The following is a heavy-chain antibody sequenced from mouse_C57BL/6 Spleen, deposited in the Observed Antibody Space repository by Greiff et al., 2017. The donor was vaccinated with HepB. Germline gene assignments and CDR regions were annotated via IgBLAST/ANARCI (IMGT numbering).Heavy chain of an antibody. CDR1: GYTFTTYP. CDR2: FHPYNDDT. J-gene: IGHJ2*01. D-gene: IGHD1-1*01. CDR3: ARGYYYGSSYYFDY. Sequence: VHLVESGAELVKPGASVKMSCKASGYTFTTYPIEWMKQNHGKSLEWIGNFHPYNDDTKYNEKFKGKATLTVEKSSSTVYLELSRLTSDDSAVYYCARGYYYGSSYYFDYWGQGTTLTVSS. V-gene: IGHV1-47*01.